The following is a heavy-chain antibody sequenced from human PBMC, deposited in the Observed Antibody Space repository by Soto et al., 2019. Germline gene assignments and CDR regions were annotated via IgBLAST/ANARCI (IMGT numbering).Heavy chain of an antibody. CDR3: AKELGGGSDWDSHYYGMDV. J-gene: IGHJ6*02. CDR1: GFTFTSYA. V-gene: IGHV3-23*01. D-gene: IGHD1-26*01. Sequence: GGSLRLSCAPSGFTFTSYAMSWVRQAQGKGLEWASAMSGSGGYTYYADSVKGRLTISRDSTKNTLYLQRNSLRVEDTAVYYCAKELGGGSDWDSHYYGMDVWGQGTTVTVSS. CDR2: MSGSGGYT.